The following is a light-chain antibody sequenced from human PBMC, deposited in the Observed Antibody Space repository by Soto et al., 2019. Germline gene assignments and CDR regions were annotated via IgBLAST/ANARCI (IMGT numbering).Light chain of an antibody. CDR3: QQYNNWPFS. CDR2: GAS. V-gene: IGKV3-20*01. J-gene: IGKJ5*01. Sequence: EIVLTQSPGTLSLSPGERATLSCRASQSVSSSYLAWYQQKPGQAPRLLIYGASSRATGIPDRFSGSGSGTEFTLTISNLQPEDFALYFCQQYNNWPFSFGQGTRLEIK. CDR1: QSVSSSY.